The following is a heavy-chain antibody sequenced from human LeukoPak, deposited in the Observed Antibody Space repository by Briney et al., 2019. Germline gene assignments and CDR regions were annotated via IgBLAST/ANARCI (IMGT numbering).Heavy chain of an antibody. CDR2: ISAQDGTT. CDR3: ARLAEVAAARDY. Sequence: ASVKVSCKASGYTFTNYGITWVRQAPGQGLEWMGWISAQDGTTIYALKLQDRVTMTTDTSTSTAYMEVRGLRSEDTAVYYCARLAEVAAARDYWGQGTLVTVSS. J-gene: IGHJ4*02. D-gene: IGHD6-13*01. V-gene: IGHV1-18*01. CDR1: GYTFTNYG.